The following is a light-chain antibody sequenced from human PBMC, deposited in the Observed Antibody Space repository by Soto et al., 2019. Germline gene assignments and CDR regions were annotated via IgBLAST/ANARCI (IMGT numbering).Light chain of an antibody. CDR1: QTVSSAR. J-gene: IGKJ1*01. Sequence: EIVLTQSPGTLSLSPGERATXXXXXSQTVSSARLAWFQQKPGQAPRLLIYGASSRAPGIPDRFSGSGSETDFTLTITRLESEDFAVYSCHQYGSSPWTFGQGTKVDIK. CDR3: HQYGSSPWT. CDR2: GAS. V-gene: IGKV3-20*01.